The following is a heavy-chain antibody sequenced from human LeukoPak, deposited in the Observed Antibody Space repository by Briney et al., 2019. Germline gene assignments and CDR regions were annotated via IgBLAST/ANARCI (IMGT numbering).Heavy chain of an antibody. V-gene: IGHV4-4*07. Sequence: PSETLSLTCTASGGSISSYYWSWIRQPAGKGLEWIGRIYTSGSTNYNPSLKSRVTMSVDTSKNQFSLKLSSVTAADTAVYYCARGIYCSSTSRVPNYYYYYMDVWGKGTTVTVSS. CDR2: IYTSGST. CDR1: GGSISSYY. J-gene: IGHJ6*03. D-gene: IGHD2-2*01. CDR3: ARGIYCSSTSRVPNYYYYYMDV.